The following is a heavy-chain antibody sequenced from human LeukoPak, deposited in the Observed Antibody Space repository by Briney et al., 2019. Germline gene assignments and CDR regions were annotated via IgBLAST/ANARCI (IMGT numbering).Heavy chain of an antibody. CDR2: SSHSGNT. J-gene: IGHJ4*02. Sequence: KPSETLSLTGAVSGGSFTDDYWNWIRQVPGKGLEWIGESSHSGNTNCNPSLESRVTISMDTSNYQFSLKLSSVTAADTAVYYCARGSRLPLDYWGQGSLVTVS. CDR3: ARGSRLPLDY. CDR1: GGSFTDDY. V-gene: IGHV4-34*01. D-gene: IGHD4-11*01.